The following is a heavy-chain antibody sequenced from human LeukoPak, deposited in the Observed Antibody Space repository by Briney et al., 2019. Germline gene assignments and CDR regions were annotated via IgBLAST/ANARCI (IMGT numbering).Heavy chain of an antibody. V-gene: IGHV3-33*01. D-gene: IGHD2-15*01. CDR1: GFTFSSYG. Sequence: GRSLRLSCAASGFTFSSYGMHWVRQAPGKGLEWVAVIWYDGSNKYHADSVKGRFTISRDNSKNTLYLQMNSLRVEDTAVYYCARAHCSGGSCYGNYYYYYGMDVWGQGTTVIVSS. CDR3: ARAHCSGGSCYGNYYYYYGMDV. J-gene: IGHJ6*02. CDR2: IWYDGSNK.